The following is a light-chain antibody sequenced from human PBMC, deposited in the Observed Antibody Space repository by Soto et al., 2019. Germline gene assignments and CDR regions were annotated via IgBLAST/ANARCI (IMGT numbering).Light chain of an antibody. V-gene: IGKV3-20*01. CDR1: QSVSSSY. CDR3: HEYGSSPYT. CDR2: GAS. Sequence: EIVLTQSPGTLSLSPGERATLSCRASQSVSSSYLAWYQQKPGQAPRLLIYGASSRATGIPDRFSGSGSGSDFPLSISRLEPEDFAVYYCHEYGSSPYTFGDGTKLEVK. J-gene: IGKJ2*01.